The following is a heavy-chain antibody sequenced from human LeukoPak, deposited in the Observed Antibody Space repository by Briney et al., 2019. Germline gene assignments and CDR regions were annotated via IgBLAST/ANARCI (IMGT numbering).Heavy chain of an antibody. V-gene: IGHV1-2*04. J-gene: IGHJ5*02. CDR2: INPNSGGT. Sequence: GASVKVSCKASGYTFTGYYIHWVRQAPGQGLEWMGWINPNSGGTNYAQKFQGWVTMTRDTSISTAYMELTRLRSDDTAVYYCARGGHYDILTGYQYNWFDPWGQGTLVTVSS. CDR3: ARGGHYDILTGYQYNWFDP. CDR1: GYTFTGYY. D-gene: IGHD3-9*01.